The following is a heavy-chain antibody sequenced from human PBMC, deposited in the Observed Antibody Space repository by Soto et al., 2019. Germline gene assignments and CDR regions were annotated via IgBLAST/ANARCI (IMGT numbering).Heavy chain of an antibody. V-gene: IGHV1-69*19. Sequence: QVQLVQSGAEMKKPGSSVKVSCQSSGGTFNTYAMNWARQAPGQGPEWMGDISPMFGAANYAPKFQGRVTMTADESTGTSYMQLSSLTSEDTALYFCAREVQVHTPAFVYWGQGTLVTVSS. CDR1: GGTFNTYA. CDR3: AREVQVHTPAFVY. J-gene: IGHJ4*02. CDR2: ISPMFGAA. D-gene: IGHD3-10*01.